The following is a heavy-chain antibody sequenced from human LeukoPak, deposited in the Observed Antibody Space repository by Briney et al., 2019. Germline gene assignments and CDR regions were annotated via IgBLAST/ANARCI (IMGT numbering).Heavy chain of an antibody. V-gene: IGHV3-48*03. CDR3: AKGQQQLVSDWFDP. Sequence: GGSLRLSCAASGFTFSSYEMNWVRQAPGKGLEWVSYISSSGSTIYYADSVKGRFTISRDNSKNTLYLQMNSLRAEDTAVYYCAKGQQQLVSDWFDPWGQGTLVTVSS. D-gene: IGHD6-13*01. J-gene: IGHJ5*02. CDR2: ISSSGSTI. CDR1: GFTFSSYE.